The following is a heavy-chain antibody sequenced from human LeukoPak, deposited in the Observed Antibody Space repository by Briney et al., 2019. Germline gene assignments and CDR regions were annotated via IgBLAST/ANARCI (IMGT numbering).Heavy chain of an antibody. CDR1: GDSISCGGYS. CDR2: MYNSGCT. Sequence: PSETLSLTCAVSGDSISCGGYSWSWIRQPPGKGLEWIGYMYNSGCTKYNPSLKSRVTISVDPSKNQFSLKLNSVTAADTAIYYCARNGDDSSDYYYFDYWGQGTLVTVSS. V-gene: IGHV4-30-4*07. J-gene: IGHJ4*02. D-gene: IGHD3-22*01. CDR3: ARNGDDSSDYYYFDY.